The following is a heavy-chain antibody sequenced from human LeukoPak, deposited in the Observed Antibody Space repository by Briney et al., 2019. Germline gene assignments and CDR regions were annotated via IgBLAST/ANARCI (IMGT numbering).Heavy chain of an antibody. CDR3: ARSSSLSFYYFDY. CDR1: GGSISSHY. D-gene: IGHD6-6*01. CDR2: IYYSGST. J-gene: IGHJ4*02. V-gene: IGHV4-59*11. Sequence: SETRSLTCTVSGGSISSHYWSWIRQPPGKGLEWIGYIYYSGSTNYNPSLKSRVTISVDTSKNQFSLKLSSVTAADTAVYYCARSSSLSFYYFDYWGQGTLVTVSS.